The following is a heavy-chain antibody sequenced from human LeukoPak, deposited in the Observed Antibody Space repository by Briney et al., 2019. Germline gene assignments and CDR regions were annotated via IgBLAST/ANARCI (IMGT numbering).Heavy chain of an antibody. Sequence: GGSLRLSCAASGFTFSSYWMSWVRQAPGKGLEWGANIKQDGSEKYYVDSVKGRFTISRDNAKNSLYLQMNSLRAEDTAVYYCARDISYYGSGSYYPFDYWGQGTLVTVSS. CDR1: GFTFSSYW. J-gene: IGHJ4*02. CDR3: ARDISYYGSGSYYPFDY. CDR2: IKQDGSEK. D-gene: IGHD3-10*01. V-gene: IGHV3-7*01.